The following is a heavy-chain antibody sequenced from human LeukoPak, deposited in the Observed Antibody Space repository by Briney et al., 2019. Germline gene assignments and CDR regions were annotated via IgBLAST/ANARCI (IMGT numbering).Heavy chain of an antibody. CDR2: IYDSGTT. Sequence: SETLSLTCTVSGVSINTYYWNWIRQPPGKGQEWIGYIYDSGTTNYNPSLKSRVTISVDTSKNQFSLKLSSVTAADTAVYYCARSGGYCSGGTCYSANWFDPWGQGTLLTVSS. CDR3: ARSGGYCSGGTCYSANWFDP. V-gene: IGHV4-59*01. J-gene: IGHJ5*02. D-gene: IGHD2-15*01. CDR1: GVSINTYY.